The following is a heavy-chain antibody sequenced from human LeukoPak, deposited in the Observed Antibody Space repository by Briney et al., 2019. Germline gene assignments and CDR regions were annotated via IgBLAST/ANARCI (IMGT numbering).Heavy chain of an antibody. D-gene: IGHD3-10*01. V-gene: IGHV4-34*01. CDR1: GGSFSGYY. Sequence: SETLSLTCAVYGGSFSGYYWSWIRQPPGKGLEWIGEINHSGSTNYNPSLKSRVTISVDTSKNQFSLKLSSVTAADTAVYYCAGSGSYFYYYYCYMDVWGKGTTVTVSS. CDR3: AGSGSYFYYYYCYMDV. J-gene: IGHJ6*03. CDR2: INHSGST.